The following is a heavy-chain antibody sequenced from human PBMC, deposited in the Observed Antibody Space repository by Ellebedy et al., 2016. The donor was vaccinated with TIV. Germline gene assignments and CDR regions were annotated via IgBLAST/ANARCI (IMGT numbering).Heavy chain of an antibody. D-gene: IGHD1-26*01. V-gene: IGHV3-23*01. CDR3: AKGVEWELPYYFDY. CDR2: ISGSGGST. J-gene: IGHJ4*03. CDR1: GFTFPSYA. Sequence: GESLKISCAASGFTFPSYAMSWVRQAPGKGLEWVSAISGSGGSTYYADSVKGRFTISRDNSKNTLYLQMNSLRAEDTAVYYSAKGVEWELPYYFDYWGQGTMVTVSS.